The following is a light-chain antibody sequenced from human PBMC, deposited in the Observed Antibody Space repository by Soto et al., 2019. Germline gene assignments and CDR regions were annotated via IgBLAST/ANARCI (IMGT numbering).Light chain of an antibody. CDR1: SSDVGFYNY. CDR2: DVT. V-gene: IGLV2-11*01. Sequence: QSVLTQPRSVSGSPGQSVTISCTGTSSDVGFYNYVSWYLQHPGKAPKLMIYDVTKRPSGVPDRFSGSKSGNTASLTISGLQAEDEADYYCCSYAGDYSEVFGGGTKLTVL. J-gene: IGLJ3*02. CDR3: CSYAGDYSEV.